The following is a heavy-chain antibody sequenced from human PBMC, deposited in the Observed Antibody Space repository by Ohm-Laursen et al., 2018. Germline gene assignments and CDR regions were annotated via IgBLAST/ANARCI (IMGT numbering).Heavy chain of an antibody. V-gene: IGHV1-69*06. CDR2: IIPIFGTA. J-gene: IGHJ6*02. CDR3: ARSAAPYYYYGMDV. Sequence: ESSVKVSCKASGGTFSSYAISWVRQAPGQGLEWMGGIIPIFGTANYAQKFQGRVTITADKSTSTAYMELSSLRSEDTAVYYCARSAAPYYYYGMDVWGQGTTVTVSS. CDR1: GGTFSSYA.